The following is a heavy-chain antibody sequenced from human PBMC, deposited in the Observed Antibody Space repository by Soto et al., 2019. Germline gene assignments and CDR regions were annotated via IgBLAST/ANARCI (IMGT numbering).Heavy chain of an antibody. J-gene: IGHJ4*02. Sequence: SETLSLTCTVSGGSISSSNYYWAWIRQPPGKGLEWIGNIYYTEGTYYNPSLKSRFTISVDTSKNQVSLKLFSVTAADTAVYYCVSAAKWELLFDYWGQGTLVTVSS. V-gene: IGHV4-39*01. CDR3: VSAAKWELLFDY. D-gene: IGHD1-26*01. CDR2: IYYTEGT. CDR1: GGSISSSNYY.